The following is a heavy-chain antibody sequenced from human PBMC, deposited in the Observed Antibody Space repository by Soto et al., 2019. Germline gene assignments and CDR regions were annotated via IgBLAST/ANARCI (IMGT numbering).Heavy chain of an antibody. CDR3: ARLGGYVSVGYYYLWDS. CDR2: INHSGST. D-gene: IGHD3-22*01. V-gene: IGHV4-39*01. Sequence: QLQLQESGPGLVKPSETLSLTCRVSDGSMNSDSSYWGWIRQPPGKGLEWIGVINHSGSTYHNLSLKGRVTMSVDASRNQFALELTSMTAADTAVYYCARLGGYVSVGYYYLWDSWGQGTLVTVSS. J-gene: IGHJ4*02. CDR1: DGSMNSDSSY.